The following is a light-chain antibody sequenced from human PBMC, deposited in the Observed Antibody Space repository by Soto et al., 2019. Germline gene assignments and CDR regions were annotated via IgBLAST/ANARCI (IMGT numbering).Light chain of an antibody. CDR3: SSYTSSSTLDVV. Sequence: QSALTQPASVSGSPGQSITIPRPGTSSDVGGYNYVSWYQQHPGKAPKLMIYDVSNRPSGVSNRFSGSKSGNTASLTISGLQAEDEADYYCSSYTSSSTLDVVFGGGTKLTVL. V-gene: IGLV2-14*01. J-gene: IGLJ2*01. CDR1: SSDVGGYNY. CDR2: DVS.